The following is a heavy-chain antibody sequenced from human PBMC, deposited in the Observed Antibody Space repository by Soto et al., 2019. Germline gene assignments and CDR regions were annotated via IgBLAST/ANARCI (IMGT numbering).Heavy chain of an antibody. V-gene: IGHV1-46*03. CDR2: INPSGGST. Sequence: QVQLVQSGAEVKKPGASVKVSCKASGYTFTSYYMHWVRQAPGQGLEWMGIINPSGGSTSYAQKFQGRVSMTRDTSTSTVYMELSSLRSEGTAVYYCGRSFGVVTYYGMDVWGQGTTVTVSS. CDR1: GYTFTSYY. J-gene: IGHJ6*02. CDR3: GRSFGVVTYYGMDV. D-gene: IGHD3-3*01.